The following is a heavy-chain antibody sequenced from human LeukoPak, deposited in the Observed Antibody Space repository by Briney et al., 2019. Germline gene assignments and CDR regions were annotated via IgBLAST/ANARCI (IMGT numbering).Heavy chain of an antibody. D-gene: IGHD3-22*01. CDR2: MNPKTDNT. J-gene: IGHJ3*02. CDR3: ARDRQEDTMIVVVPGDAFDI. CDR1: GYTFTSYD. V-gene: IGHV1-8*01. Sequence: ASVKVSCKASGYTFTSYDINWVRQATGQGLEWMGWMNPKTDNTGYAQKFQGRVTMTRDTSISTAYMQLSRLRSDDTAVYYCARDRQEDTMIVVVPGDAFDIWGQGTMVTVSS.